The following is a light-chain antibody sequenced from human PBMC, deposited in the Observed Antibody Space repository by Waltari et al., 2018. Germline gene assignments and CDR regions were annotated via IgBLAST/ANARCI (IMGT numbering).Light chain of an antibody. J-gene: IGLJ2*01. CDR1: GSPAGASEY. CDR3: SSQTLDGLVL. Sequence: QSALTQPASVSGSPGQSIPISCSGVGSPAGASEYVPWHQHHPGKAPQVIIYDVTNRPSGVSDRFSASKSANTASLTISRLQPEDEADYYCSSQTLDGLVLFGGGTRLTVL. CDR2: DVT. V-gene: IGLV2-14*03.